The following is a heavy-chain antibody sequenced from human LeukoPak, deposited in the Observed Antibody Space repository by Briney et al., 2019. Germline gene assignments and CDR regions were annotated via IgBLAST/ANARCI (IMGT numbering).Heavy chain of an antibody. Sequence: ASVKVSCKASGYTFTSYVISWVRQAPGQGLEWMGWISAYNGNTNYAQKLQGRVTMTTDTSTSTAYMELRSLRSDDTAVYYCARSGHRRYYYASGPDYWGQGTLVTVSS. CDR3: ARSGHRRYYYASGPDY. CDR1: GYTFTSYV. CDR2: ISAYNGNT. J-gene: IGHJ4*02. D-gene: IGHD3-10*01. V-gene: IGHV1-18*01.